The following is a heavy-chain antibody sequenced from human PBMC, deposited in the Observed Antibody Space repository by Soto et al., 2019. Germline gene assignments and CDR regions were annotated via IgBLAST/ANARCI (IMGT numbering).Heavy chain of an antibody. Sequence: SETLSLTCTVSGGSIISYYWSWIRQPPGKGLEWIGYIYYSGSTNYNPSLKSRVTISVDTSKNQFSLKLSSVTAADTATYYCAGILRSGWSNYYYGMDVWGQGTRVTVS. CDR2: IYYSGST. V-gene: IGHV4-59*08. D-gene: IGHD6-19*01. CDR3: AGILRSGWSNYYYGMDV. CDR1: GGSIISYY. J-gene: IGHJ6*02.